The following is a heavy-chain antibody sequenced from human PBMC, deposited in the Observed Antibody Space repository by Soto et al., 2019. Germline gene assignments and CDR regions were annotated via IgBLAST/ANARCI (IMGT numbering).Heavy chain of an antibody. V-gene: IGHV1-69*12. CDR1: GGTFSSYA. J-gene: IGHJ4*02. D-gene: IGHD2-15*01. CDR2: IIPIFGTA. CDR3: ARDEEGGRVVVAAGA. Sequence: QVQLVQSGAEVKKPGSSVKVSCKASGGTFSSYAISWVRQAPGQGLEWMGGIIPIFGTANYAQKFQGRVTIXXGXSXNTAYMELSSLRSEDTAVYYCARDEEGGRVVVAAGAWGQGTLVTVSS.